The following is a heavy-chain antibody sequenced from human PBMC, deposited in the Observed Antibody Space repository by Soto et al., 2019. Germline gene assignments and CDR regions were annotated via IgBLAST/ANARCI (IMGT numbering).Heavy chain of an antibody. CDR3: TSPTYDFWSGYPFDY. D-gene: IGHD3-3*01. Sequence: GGSLRLSCAASGFTFSGSAMHWVRQASGKGLEWVGRIRSKANSYATAYAASVKGRFTISRHDSKNTAYLQMNSLKTEDTAVYYCTSPTYDFWSGYPFDYWGQGTLVTVSS. V-gene: IGHV3-73*01. J-gene: IGHJ4*02. CDR2: IRSKANSYAT. CDR1: GFTFSGSA.